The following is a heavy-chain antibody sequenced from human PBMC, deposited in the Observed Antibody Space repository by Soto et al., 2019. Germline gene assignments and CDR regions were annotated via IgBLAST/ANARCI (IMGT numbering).Heavy chain of an antibody. CDR1: GFTFDDYA. J-gene: IGHJ4*02. Sequence: EVQLVESGGGLVQPGRSLRLSCAASGFTFDDYAMHWVRQAPGKGLGGVSGINWNSVTFDYADSVKGRFTISRDNAKNSLYLQMDSLRGEDTAFYFCARDHDEDFGYDLDYFDYWGQGTLVTVSS. V-gene: IGHV3-9*01. CDR2: INWNSVTF. D-gene: IGHD5-12*01. CDR3: ARDHDEDFGYDLDYFDY.